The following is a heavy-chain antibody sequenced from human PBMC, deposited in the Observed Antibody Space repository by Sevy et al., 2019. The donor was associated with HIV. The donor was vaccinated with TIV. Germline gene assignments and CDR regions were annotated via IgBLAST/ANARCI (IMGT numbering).Heavy chain of an antibody. V-gene: IGHV4-34*01. Sequence: SETLSLTCAVYGGSFSGYYWSWIRQPPGKGLEWIGEINHSGSTNYNPSLKSRVTISVVTSKNQFSLKLSSVTAADTAVYYCASGRQKQWLVRWGQGTLVTVSS. D-gene: IGHD6-19*01. CDR1: GGSFSGYY. J-gene: IGHJ4*02. CDR2: INHSGST. CDR3: ASGRQKQWLVR.